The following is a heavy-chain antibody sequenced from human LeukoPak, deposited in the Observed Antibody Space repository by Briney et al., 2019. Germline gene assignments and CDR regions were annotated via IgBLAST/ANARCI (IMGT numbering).Heavy chain of an antibody. V-gene: IGHV4-59*01. CDR2: IYYSGST. CDR1: GGSISRYY. CDR3: ARVWSGYDVFDI. D-gene: IGHD3-3*01. Sequence: PSETLSLTCTVSGGSISRYYWSWIRQPPGKGLEWIGYIYYSGSTNYKPSLKSRVTISVDASKNQFSLKLRSVTAADTAVYYCARVWSGYDVFDIRGQGTMVTVSS. J-gene: IGHJ3*02.